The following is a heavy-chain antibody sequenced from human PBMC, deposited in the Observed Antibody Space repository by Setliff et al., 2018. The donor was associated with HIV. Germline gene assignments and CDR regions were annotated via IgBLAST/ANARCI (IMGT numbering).Heavy chain of an antibody. CDR1: DYTFTTYW. J-gene: IGHJ3*01. Sequence: GESLKISCKALDYTFTTYWIAWVRQMPGEGLEWMGIIYPDDSDIRYNPSFQNQITISADKSIATAYLQLNNLKASDTATYYCARRDGRSMNVFQIWGPGTMVTVSS. V-gene: IGHV5-51*01. D-gene: IGHD2-21*01. CDR3: ARRDGRSMNVFQI. CDR2: IYPDDSDI.